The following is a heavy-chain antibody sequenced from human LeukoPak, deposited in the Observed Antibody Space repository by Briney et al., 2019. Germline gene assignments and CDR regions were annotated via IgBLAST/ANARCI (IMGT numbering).Heavy chain of an antibody. V-gene: IGHV4-61*02. CDR2: IYTSGST. CDR1: GGSISSNHYY. CDR3: ARVSSSWPRGHGAFDI. D-gene: IGHD6-13*01. J-gene: IGHJ3*02. Sequence: SETLSLTCTVSGGSISSNHYYWSWIRQPAGKGLEWIGRIYTSGSTNYNPSLKSRVTMSVDTSKNQFSLKLSSVTAADTAVYYCARVSSSWPRGHGAFDIWGQGTMVTVSS.